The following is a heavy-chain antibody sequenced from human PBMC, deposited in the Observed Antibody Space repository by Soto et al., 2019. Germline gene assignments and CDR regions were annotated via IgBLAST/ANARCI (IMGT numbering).Heavy chain of an antibody. CDR1: GYTFTGYY. Sequence: GASVKVSCKASGYTFTGYYMHWVRQAPGQGLECMGWINPNSGGTNYAQKFQGRVTMTRDTSISTAYMELSRLRSDDTAVYYCARDRLHYDSSGYYGILYFDYWGQGTLVTVSS. CDR2: INPNSGGT. D-gene: IGHD3-22*01. CDR3: ARDRLHYDSSGYYGILYFDY. J-gene: IGHJ4*02. V-gene: IGHV1-2*02.